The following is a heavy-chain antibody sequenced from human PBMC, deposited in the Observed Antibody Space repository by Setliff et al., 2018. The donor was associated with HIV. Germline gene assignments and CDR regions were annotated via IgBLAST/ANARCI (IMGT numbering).Heavy chain of an antibody. V-gene: IGHV1-2*06. Sequence: ASVKVSCKATEYMILAYKMNWVRQAPGQGREWIGRISPNNGVAEYSPKFQGRVIMTLDTSISTAYLEIPRLTSDDASVYYCARPRVFDSFDVWGQGTMVTVS. J-gene: IGHJ3*01. CDR2: ISPNNGVA. CDR1: EYMILAYK. CDR3: ARPRVFDSFDV.